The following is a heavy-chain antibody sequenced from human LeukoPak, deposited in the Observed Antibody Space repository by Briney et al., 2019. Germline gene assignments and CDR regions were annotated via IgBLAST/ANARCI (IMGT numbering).Heavy chain of an antibody. CDR2: ISSSGSTI. CDR1: GLTFSDYY. V-gene: IGHV3-11*01. D-gene: IGHD5-12*01. CDR3: ARAPGDIVATIGYYYGMDG. J-gene: IGHJ6*02. Sequence: GGSLRLSCAASGLTFSDYYMSWIRQAPGKGLEWVSYISSSGSTIYYADSVKGRFTISRENAKNSLYLQMNSLRAEDTAVYYCARAPGDIVATIGYYYGMDGWGQGSTVTVSS.